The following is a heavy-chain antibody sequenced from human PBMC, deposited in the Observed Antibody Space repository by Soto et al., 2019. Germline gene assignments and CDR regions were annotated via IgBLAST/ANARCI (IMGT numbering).Heavy chain of an antibody. CDR2: IRSNTCDGTT. CDR1: GFTFGDYA. D-gene: IGHD2-21*02. V-gene: IGHV3-49*03. Sequence: GGSLRLSCIDSGFTFGDYAMSWFRQTPGRGLEWVGLIRSNTCDGTTEYATSVKGRFTIPKDDSNNVAHLQINHLKSEDTADYYCATEASTLIVVTGVYWGRGTLATVS. CDR3: ATEASTLIVVTGVY. J-gene: IGHJ4*02.